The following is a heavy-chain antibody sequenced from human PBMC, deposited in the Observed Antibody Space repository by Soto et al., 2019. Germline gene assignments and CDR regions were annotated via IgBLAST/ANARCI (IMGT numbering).Heavy chain of an antibody. Sequence: PGGSLRLSCAASGFTFSSYAMRWLRQAPGKGLEWVSGISGRGGSTYYADCVRGRFTISRDNSKNTLYLQMNSLRAEDTAVYYCAKGPSHNWNYAYYFDYWRQGTLVTVSS. CDR1: GFTFSSYA. CDR3: AKGPSHNWNYAYYFDY. J-gene: IGHJ4*02. V-gene: IGHV3-23*01. CDR2: ISGRGGST. D-gene: IGHD1-7*01.